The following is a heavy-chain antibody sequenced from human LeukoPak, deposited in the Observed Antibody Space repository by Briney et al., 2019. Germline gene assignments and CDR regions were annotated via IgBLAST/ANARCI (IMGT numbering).Heavy chain of an antibody. J-gene: IGHJ4*02. Sequence: GGSLRLSCAASGFTFSRNGMHWVRQAPGKGLEGVAVIADDGRDKHHADSVKGRFTISRDNSKNTLHLQMNSLRAEDTAVYYCAKDSALSAASYYFDYWGQGTLVTVSS. V-gene: IGHV3-30*18. CDR1: GFTFSRNG. CDR2: IADDGRDK. CDR3: AKDSALSAASYYFDY. D-gene: IGHD6-13*01.